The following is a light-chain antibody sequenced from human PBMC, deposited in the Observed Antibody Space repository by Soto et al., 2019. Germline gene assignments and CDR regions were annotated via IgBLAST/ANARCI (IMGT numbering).Light chain of an antibody. CDR1: SSDVGGYNY. Sequence: ALTQPRSASGSPGQSITISCTGTSSDVGGYNYVSWYQQHPAKAPKLIIFDVSKRPSGVPNRFSGSKSGNTASLTISGLRAEDEADYYCCSYVGRNTYVFGTGTKGTVL. CDR3: CSYVGRNTYV. V-gene: IGLV2-11*01. J-gene: IGLJ1*01. CDR2: DVS.